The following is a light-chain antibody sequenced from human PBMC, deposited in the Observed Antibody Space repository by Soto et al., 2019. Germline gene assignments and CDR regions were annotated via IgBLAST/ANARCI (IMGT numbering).Light chain of an antibody. CDR2: GAS. V-gene: IGKV3-20*01. Sequence: EIVLTQSPGTLSLSPGERATLSCRASQSVSSSYLAWYQQKPGQAPRLLIYGASSRATGIPDRFSGSGSGTDFTLTISRLEPEDXAXXXXXQYGSSPRTFGQGTKVEIK. CDR1: QSVSSSY. J-gene: IGKJ1*01. CDR3: XQYGSSPRT.